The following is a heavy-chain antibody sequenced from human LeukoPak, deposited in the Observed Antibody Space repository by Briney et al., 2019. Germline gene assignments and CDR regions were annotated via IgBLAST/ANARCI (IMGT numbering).Heavy chain of an antibody. V-gene: IGHV4-4*07. CDR2: TSTSGSS. CDR3: ARVNSIGSFHDY. CDR1: GGSISSYY. Sequence: PSETLSLTCTISGGSISSYYWSWIRQPAGKGLEWIGRTSTSGSSNYNPSLTSRVTMSVDKPKNQFSLNLNYVSAADTSVFVCARVNSIGSFHDYWGQGARVTVSS. J-gene: IGHJ4*02. D-gene: IGHD3-22*01.